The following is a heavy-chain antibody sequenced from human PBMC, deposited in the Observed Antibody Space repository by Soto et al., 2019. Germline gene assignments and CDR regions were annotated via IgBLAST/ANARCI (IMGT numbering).Heavy chain of an antibody. J-gene: IGHJ4*02. Sequence: PGGSLRLSCAASGVTFSSYAMSWVRQAPGKGLEWVSAISGGGGSTYYADSVKGRFTISRDNSKNTLYLQMNSLRAEDTAVYYCAKDRGNSEYYFDYWGQGTLVTVSS. CDR1: GVTFSSYA. D-gene: IGHD2-21*02. CDR2: ISGGGGST. V-gene: IGHV3-23*01. CDR3: AKDRGNSEYYFDY.